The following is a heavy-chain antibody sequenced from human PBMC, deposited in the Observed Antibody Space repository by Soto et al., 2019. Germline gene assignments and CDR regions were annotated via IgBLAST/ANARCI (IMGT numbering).Heavy chain of an antibody. CDR3: ARHLGYSSSWYLYYYYYMDV. D-gene: IGHD6-13*01. CDR2: IYYSGST. Sequence: SETLSLTCTVSGGSISSGDYYWSWIRQPPGKGLEWIGRIYYSGSTYYNPSLKSRVTISVDTSKRQFSLKLSSVTAADTAVYYCARHLGYSSSWYLYYYYYMDVWGKGTTVTVSS. V-gene: IGHV4-39*01. CDR1: GGSISSGDYY. J-gene: IGHJ6*03.